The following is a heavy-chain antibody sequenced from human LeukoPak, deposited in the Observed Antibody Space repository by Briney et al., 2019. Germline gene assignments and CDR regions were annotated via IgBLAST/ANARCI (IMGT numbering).Heavy chain of an antibody. CDR3: LAAPYY. CDR1: GFTFSSYA. J-gene: IGHJ4*02. V-gene: IGHV3-30*01. CDR2: ISYDGSNK. D-gene: IGHD6-6*01. Sequence: GRSLRLSCAASGFTFSSYAMHWVRQAPGKGLEWVAVISYDGSNKYYADSVKGRFTISRDNSKNTLYLQMNSLRAEDTAVYYTLAAPYYWGQGTLVTVSS.